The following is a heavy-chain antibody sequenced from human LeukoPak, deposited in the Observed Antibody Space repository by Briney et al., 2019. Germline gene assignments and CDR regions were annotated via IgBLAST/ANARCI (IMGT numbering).Heavy chain of an antibody. V-gene: IGHV4-61*05. J-gene: IGHJ5*02. D-gene: IGHD3-10*01. CDR3: ARRVWFGDLNWFDP. Sequence: SETLSLTCIVSGGSISSSIYYWSWIRQPPGKGLEWIGYIYYSGSTNYNPSLKSRVTISVDTSKNQFSLKLSSVTAADTAVYYCARRVWFGDLNWFDPWGQGTLVTVSS. CDR1: GGSISSSIYY. CDR2: IYYSGST.